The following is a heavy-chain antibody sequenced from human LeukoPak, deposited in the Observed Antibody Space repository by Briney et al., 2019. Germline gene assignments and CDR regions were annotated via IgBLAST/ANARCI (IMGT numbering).Heavy chain of an antibody. D-gene: IGHD4-17*01. J-gene: IGHJ6*02. CDR3: ARLDYGVFQPIYYYYYSLDV. CDR2: ISAYNGNT. V-gene: IGHV1-18*01. CDR1: GYTFTSYG. Sequence: GASVKVSCKASGYTFTSYGISWVRQAPGQGLEWMGWISAYNGNTNYAQKLQGRVTMTTDTSTSTAYMELRSLRSDDTAVYYCARLDYGVFQPIYYYYYSLDVWGQGTTVTVSS.